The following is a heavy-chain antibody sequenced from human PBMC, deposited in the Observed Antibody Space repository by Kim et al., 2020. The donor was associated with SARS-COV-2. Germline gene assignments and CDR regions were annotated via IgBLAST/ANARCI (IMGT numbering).Heavy chain of an antibody. D-gene: IGHD3-16*01. CDR2: TSYNGAKK. CDR1: GFIFDGYA. CDR3: ARDSDDWGSYLDN. Sequence: GGSLRLSCAATGFIFDGYALHWVRQAPGKGLEWVAVTSYNGAKKYYADSVKGRFTISRDNSKNTLFLQMNSLRAEDTAVYFCARDSDDWGSYLDNWGQGTLVTVSS. V-gene: IGHV3-30*04. J-gene: IGHJ4*02.